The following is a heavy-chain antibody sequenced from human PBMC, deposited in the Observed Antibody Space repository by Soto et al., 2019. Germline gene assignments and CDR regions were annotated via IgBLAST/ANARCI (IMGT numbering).Heavy chain of an antibody. J-gene: IGHJ4*02. CDR1: GFTVSSNY. CDR3: ARDHEQLVLSY. CDR2: IYSGGST. V-gene: IGHV3-66*01. Sequence: EVQLVESGGGLVQPGGSLRLSCAASGFTVSSNYMSWVRQAPGKGLEWVSVIYSGGSTYYADSVKGRFTISRDNSKNTLYLQMNSLRAEDTAVYYCARDHEQLVLSYWGQGTLVTVSS. D-gene: IGHD6-13*01.